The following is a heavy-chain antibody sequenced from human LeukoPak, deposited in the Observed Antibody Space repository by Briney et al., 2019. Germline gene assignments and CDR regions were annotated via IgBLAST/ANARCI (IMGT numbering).Heavy chain of an antibody. Sequence: ASVKVSCKASGYTFTSYGISWVRQAPGQGLEWMGWISAYNGNTNYAQKLQGRVTMTTDTSTSTAYMELRSLRSDDTAVYYCARDEVRLLWFGETYTYGMDVWGQGTTVTVSS. CDR3: ARDEVRLLWFGETYTYGMDV. D-gene: IGHD3-10*01. V-gene: IGHV1-18*01. CDR2: ISAYNGNT. CDR1: GYTFTSYG. J-gene: IGHJ6*02.